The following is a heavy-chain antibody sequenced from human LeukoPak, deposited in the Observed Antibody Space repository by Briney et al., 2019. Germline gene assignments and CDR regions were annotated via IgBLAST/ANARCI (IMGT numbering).Heavy chain of an antibody. V-gene: IGHV4-39*07. J-gene: IGHJ4*02. CDR1: GGSISSISYY. CDR2: IYYSGST. CDR3: ARYYGSTNLYYFDY. D-gene: IGHD3-10*01. Sequence: SDTLSLTCTVSGGSISSISYYWGWIRQPPGKGLEWIGSIYYSGSTYYDPSLKSRVTISVDTSKNQFSLKLSSVTAADTAVYYCARYYGSTNLYYFDYWGQGTLVTVSS.